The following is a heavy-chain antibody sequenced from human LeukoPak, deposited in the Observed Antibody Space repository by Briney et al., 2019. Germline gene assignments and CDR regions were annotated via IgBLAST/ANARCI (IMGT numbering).Heavy chain of an antibody. CDR1: GYTFTSYG. J-gene: IGHJ5*02. CDR2: ISAYNGNT. Sequence: ASVKVSCTASGYTFTSYGISWVRQAPGQGLEWMGWISAYNGNTNYAQKLQGRVTMTTDTSTSTAYMELRSLRSDDTAVYYCASDIVVNWFDPWGQGTLVTVSS. D-gene: IGHD2-15*01. CDR3: ASDIVVNWFDP. V-gene: IGHV1-18*01.